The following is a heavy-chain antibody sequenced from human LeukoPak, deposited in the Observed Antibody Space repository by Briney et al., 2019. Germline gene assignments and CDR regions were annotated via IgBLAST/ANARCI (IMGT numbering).Heavy chain of an antibody. Sequence: SETLSLTCTVSGGSISSYYWSWIRQPAGKRLEWIGRIYTSGGTNYNPSLKSRVTMSVDRSKNEISLHLASLTAADTALYYCAGRGSSSGIDIWGPGTFVTVSS. CDR1: GGSISSYY. CDR3: AGRGSSSGIDI. CDR2: IYTSGGT. V-gene: IGHV4-4*07. J-gene: IGHJ3*02. D-gene: IGHD1-14*01.